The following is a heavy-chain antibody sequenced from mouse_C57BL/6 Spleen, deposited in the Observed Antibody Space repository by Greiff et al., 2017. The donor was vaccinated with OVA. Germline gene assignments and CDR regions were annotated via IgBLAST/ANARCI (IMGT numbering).Heavy chain of an antibody. CDR2: IAPETAGT. CDR3: THITTDGYYYAMDY. CDR1: GYTFTDYE. V-gene: IGHV1-15*01. D-gene: IGHD1-1*01. Sequence: QVTLKESGAELVRPGASVTLSCKASGYTFTDYEMHWVKQTPVHGLEWIGAIAPETAGTAYTQKFKGKAILTADKSSSTAYMELRSLTSEDSAVYYCTHITTDGYYYAMDYWGQGTSVTVSS. J-gene: IGHJ4*01.